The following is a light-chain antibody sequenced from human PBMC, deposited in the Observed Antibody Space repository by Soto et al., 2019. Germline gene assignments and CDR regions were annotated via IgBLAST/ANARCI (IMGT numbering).Light chain of an antibody. CDR3: SSYAGSNNFV. Sequence: QSVLTQPASVSGSPGQSITISCIGTSSDVGYYDYVSWYQQHPGKAPKLVIYEVTKRPSGVPDRVSASKSGNTASLTVSGLRAEDEADYYCSSYAGSNNFVFGSGTKVTVL. CDR1: SSDVGYYDY. CDR2: EVT. V-gene: IGLV2-8*01. J-gene: IGLJ1*01.